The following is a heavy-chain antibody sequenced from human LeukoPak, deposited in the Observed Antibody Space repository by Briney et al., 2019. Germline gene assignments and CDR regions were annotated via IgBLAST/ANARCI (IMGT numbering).Heavy chain of an antibody. D-gene: IGHD1-20*01. Sequence: SVKVSCKASGGTFSSYSFTWVRQAPGRGLEWMGRINPMFNTANYAQDFQGRVTITADKSTSTAYMELITLRSEDTAVYYCAREAKTSNWNSEPYLDYWGQGTLITVSS. CDR1: GGTFSSYS. J-gene: IGHJ4*02. V-gene: IGHV1-69*08. CDR3: AREAKTSNWNSEPYLDY. CDR2: INPMFNTA.